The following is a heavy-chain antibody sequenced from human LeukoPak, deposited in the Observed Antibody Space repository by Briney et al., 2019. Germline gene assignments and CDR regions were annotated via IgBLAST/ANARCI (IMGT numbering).Heavy chain of an antibody. CDR2: IWYDGSNK. J-gene: IGHJ4*02. D-gene: IGHD6-19*01. CDR1: GFTFSSYG. Sequence: GGSLRLSCAASGFTFSSYGMHWVRQAPGKGLEWGAVIWYDGSNKYYADSVKGRFTISRDNSKTTLYLQMNSLRAEDTAVYYCARDHSSGWYSDYFDYWGQGTLVTVSS. V-gene: IGHV3-33*01. CDR3: ARDHSSGWYSDYFDY.